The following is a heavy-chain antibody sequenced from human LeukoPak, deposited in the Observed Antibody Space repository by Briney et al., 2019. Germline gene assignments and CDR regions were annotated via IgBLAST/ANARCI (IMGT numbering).Heavy chain of an antibody. J-gene: IGHJ4*02. CDR2: FSGNDGYT. Sequence: GGSLRLSCVGSGFTFSNSILSWVRQAPGKGLEWLSTFSGNDGYTYYADSVRGRFTISGDNSKNTVYLQMNSLRAEDTADYYCAKRSTGYYFDSWGQGTLVTVSS. CDR3: AKRSTGYYFDS. V-gene: IGHV3-23*01. CDR1: GFTFSNSI. D-gene: IGHD2-2*01.